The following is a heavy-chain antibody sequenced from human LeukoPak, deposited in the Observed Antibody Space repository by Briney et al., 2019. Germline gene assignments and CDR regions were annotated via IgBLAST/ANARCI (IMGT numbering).Heavy chain of an antibody. CDR1: VSTLSTYW. CDR3: TRETRGAVGSY. D-gene: IGHD6-19*01. J-gene: IGHJ4*02. V-gene: IGHV3-7*05. Sequence: GGSPRLSCAASVSTLSTYWMAWFRQTPGKGLEWVASLRQSGSDIFYTDSVKGRFTISRDNAANSLYLQMNNLRVEDTAIYYCTRETRGAVGSYWGQGTLVTVSS. CDR2: LRQSGSDI.